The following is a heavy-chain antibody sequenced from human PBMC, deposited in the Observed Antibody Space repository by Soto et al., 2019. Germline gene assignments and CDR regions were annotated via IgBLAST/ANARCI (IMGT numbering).Heavy chain of an antibody. CDR3: ASLGYCSGGSCQGYFDY. D-gene: IGHD2-15*01. V-gene: IGHV1-69*13. CDR2: IIPIFGTA. CDR1: GGTFSSYA. Sequence: ASVQVSCKASGGTFSSYAISWVRQAPGQGLEWMGGIIPIFGTANYAQKFQGRVTITADESTSTAYMELSSLRSEDTAVYYCASLGYCSGGSCQGYFDYWGQGTLVTVSS. J-gene: IGHJ4*02.